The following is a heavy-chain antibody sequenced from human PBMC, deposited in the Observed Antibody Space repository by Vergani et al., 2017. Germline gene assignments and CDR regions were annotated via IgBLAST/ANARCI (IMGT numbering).Heavy chain of an antibody. CDR1: GFTFSSYS. CDR3: TTDPLTMIVVVIPDGRFDY. Sequence: EVQLVESGGGLVKPGGSLRLSCAASGFTFSSYSMNWVRQAPGKGLEWVSSISSSSSYIYYADSVKGRFTISRDNAKNSLYLQMNSLRAEDTAVYYCTTDPLTMIVVVIPDGRFDYWGQGTLVTVSS. V-gene: IGHV3-21*01. D-gene: IGHD3-22*01. CDR2: ISSSSSYI. J-gene: IGHJ4*02.